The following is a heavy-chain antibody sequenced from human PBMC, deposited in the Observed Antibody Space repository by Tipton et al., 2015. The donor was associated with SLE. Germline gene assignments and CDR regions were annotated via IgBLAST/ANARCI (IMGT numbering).Heavy chain of an antibody. D-gene: IGHD4-17*01. Sequence: SLRLSCATSGFTFNTFGMHWIRQVLGKGLEWVAFIRYDGGNEYYADSVKGRFTISRDNSRNTLSLEMNSLRAEDTAVYYCAKARTTVTPFDAFEIWGQGTTVTVSS. CDR2: IRYDGGNE. CDR1: GFTFNTFG. V-gene: IGHV3-30*02. CDR3: AKARTTVTPFDAFEI. J-gene: IGHJ3*02.